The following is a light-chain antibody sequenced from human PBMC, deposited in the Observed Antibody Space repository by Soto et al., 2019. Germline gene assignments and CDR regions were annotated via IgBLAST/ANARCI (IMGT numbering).Light chain of an antibody. J-gene: IGLJ2*01. V-gene: IGLV1-40*01. CDR1: SFNIGADYD. Sequence: QAVVTQPPSVSAAPGQKVTISCSGSSFNIGADYDVHWYQKLPGTAPKLLIYDNNNRPSGIPDRFSGSKSGTSASLAITGLQAEDEGEYFCQSYDSSLSSHVVFGGGTKLTVL. CDR3: QSYDSSLSSHVV. CDR2: DNN.